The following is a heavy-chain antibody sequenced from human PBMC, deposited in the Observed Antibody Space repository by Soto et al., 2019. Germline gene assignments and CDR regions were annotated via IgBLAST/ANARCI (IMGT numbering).Heavy chain of an antibody. J-gene: IGHJ6*02. D-gene: IGHD4-17*01. CDR1: GGSISSGTFS. CDR3: ARNGDYAADYYYGMDV. Sequence: QLQLQESGSGLVKPSQTLSLTCAVSGGSISSGTFSWGWIRQPPGKGLEWIGNIYHSGSTYYNPSLKSRVTISVDRSKNQFSLKLTSVTAADTAVYYCARNGDYAADYYYGMDVWGQGTTVTVSS. V-gene: IGHV4-30-2*01. CDR2: IYHSGST.